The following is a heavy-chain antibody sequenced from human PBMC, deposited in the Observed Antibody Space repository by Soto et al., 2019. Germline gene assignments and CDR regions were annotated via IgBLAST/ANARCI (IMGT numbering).Heavy chain of an antibody. V-gene: IGHV1-69*01. CDR3: AREGIAVGLPGPYYFDY. D-gene: IGHD6-19*01. CDR1: GGTFSSYA. Sequence: QVQLVQSGAEVKKPGSSLKVSCKASGGTFSSYAISWVRQAPGQGLEWMGGIIPIFGTANYAQKFQGRVTITADESTSTAYMELSSLRSEDTAVYYCAREGIAVGLPGPYYFDYWGQGTLVTVSS. CDR2: IIPIFGTA. J-gene: IGHJ4*02.